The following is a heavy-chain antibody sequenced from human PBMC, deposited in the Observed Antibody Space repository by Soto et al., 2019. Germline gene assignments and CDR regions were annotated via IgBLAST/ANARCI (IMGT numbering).Heavy chain of an antibody. J-gene: IGHJ5*02. CDR3: ARARYDSSGPRFDP. Sequence: SETLSLTXTVSGGSISSGDYYWSWIRQPPGKGLEWIGYIYYSGSTYYNPSLKSRVTISVDTSKNQFSLKLSSVTAADTAVYYCARARYDSSGPRFDPWGQGTLVTVSS. V-gene: IGHV4-30-4*01. CDR1: GGSISSGDYY. CDR2: IYYSGST. D-gene: IGHD3-22*01.